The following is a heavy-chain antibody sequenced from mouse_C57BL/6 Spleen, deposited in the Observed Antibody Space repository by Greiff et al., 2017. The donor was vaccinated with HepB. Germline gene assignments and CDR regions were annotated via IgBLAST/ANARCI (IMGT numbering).Heavy chain of an antibody. V-gene: IGHV1-62-2*01. CDR1: GYTFTEYT. CDR2: FYPGSGSI. D-gene: IGHD2-3*01. CDR3: ARDEENDGYYVRYAMDY. J-gene: IGHJ4*01. Sequence: QVQLQQSGAELVKPGASVKLSCKASGYTFTEYTIHWVKQRSGQGLEWIGWFYPGSGSIKYNEKFKDKATLTADKSSSTVYMELSRLTSEDSAVYFCARDEENDGYYVRYAMDYWGQGTSVTVSS.